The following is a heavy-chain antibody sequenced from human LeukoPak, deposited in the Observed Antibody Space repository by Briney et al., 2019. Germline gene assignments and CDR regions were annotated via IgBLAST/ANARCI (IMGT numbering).Heavy chain of an antibody. CDR3: ARDQSGCSGGSCYKGASYYYYMDV. CDR1: GGSISSYY. D-gene: IGHD2-15*01. J-gene: IGHJ6*03. V-gene: IGHV4-4*07. CDR2: IYTSGST. Sequence: SETLSLTCTVSGGSISSYYWSWIRQPAGKGLEWIGRIYTSGSTNYNPSLKSRVTMSVGTSKNQFSLKLSSVTAADTAVYYCARDQSGCSGGSCYKGASYYYYMDVWAKGPRSPSP.